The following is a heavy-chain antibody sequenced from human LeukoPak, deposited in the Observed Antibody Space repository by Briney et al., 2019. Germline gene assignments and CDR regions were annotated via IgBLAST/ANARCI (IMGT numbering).Heavy chain of an antibody. CDR3: AKGWDYFDY. CDR1: GFTFSSYA. V-gene: IGHV3-23*01. J-gene: IGHJ4*02. D-gene: IGHD1-26*01. Sequence: GGSLRLSCAASGFTFSSYAMNCVRQAPGKGLEWVSTISGSGGGTYYADSVKGRFTISRDTSKNTLYLQMNSLRAEDTAVYYCAKGWDYFDYWGQGTLVTVSS. CDR2: ISGSGGGT.